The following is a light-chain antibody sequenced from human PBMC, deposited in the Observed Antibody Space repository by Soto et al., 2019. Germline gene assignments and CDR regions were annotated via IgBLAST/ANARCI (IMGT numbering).Light chain of an antibody. V-gene: IGKV3-15*01. CDR2: GAS. CDR1: QSVSTY. J-gene: IGKJ1*01. CDR3: QQRSNWPPWT. Sequence: ETVMTQSPGTLSLSPGERATLSCRASQSVSTYLAWYQQKPGQAPRLLIYGASTRATGIPARFSGSGSGTEFTLTISSLQSEDFAVYYCQQRSNWPPWTFGQGTKVDIK.